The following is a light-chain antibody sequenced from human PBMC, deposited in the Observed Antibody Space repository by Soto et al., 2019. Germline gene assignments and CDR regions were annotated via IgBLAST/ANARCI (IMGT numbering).Light chain of an antibody. CDR2: EVS. CDR3: SSYTTSTTVV. Sequence: QSVLTQPASVSGSPGQSITISCTGTSNDVGGYNYVSWYQQHPGKAPKLMIYEVSNRPSGVSNRFSGSKSGNTASLTISGVQAEDEADYYCSSYTTSTTVVFGGGTKVTVL. J-gene: IGLJ2*01. V-gene: IGLV2-14*01. CDR1: SNDVGGYNY.